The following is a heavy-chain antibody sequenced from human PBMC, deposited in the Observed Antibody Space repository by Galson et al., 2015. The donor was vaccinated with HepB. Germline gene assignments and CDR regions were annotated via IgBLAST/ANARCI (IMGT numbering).Heavy chain of an antibody. Sequence: SLRLSCAASGFTFSSYGMHWVRQAPGKGLEWVAVIWYDGSNKYYADSVKGRFTISRDNSKNTLYLQMNSLRAEDTAVYYCARDPLGLYAFDIWGQGTMVTVSS. J-gene: IGHJ3*02. D-gene: IGHD7-27*01. CDR1: GFTFSSYG. CDR3: ARDPLGLYAFDI. V-gene: IGHV3-33*01. CDR2: IWYDGSNK.